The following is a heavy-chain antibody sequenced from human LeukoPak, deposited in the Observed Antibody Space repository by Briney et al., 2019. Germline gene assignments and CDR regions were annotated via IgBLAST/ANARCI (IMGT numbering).Heavy chain of an antibody. CDR2: ISYDGSNK. CDR3: AKDVGGYIDY. Sequence: GGSLRLSCAASGFTISSYGMHWVRQAPGKGLEWVAVISYDGSNKYYADSVKGRFTISRDNSKNTLYLQMNSLRAEDTAVYYCAKDVGGYIDYWGQGTLVTVSS. CDR1: GFTISSYG. V-gene: IGHV3-30*18. J-gene: IGHJ4*02. D-gene: IGHD4-23*01.